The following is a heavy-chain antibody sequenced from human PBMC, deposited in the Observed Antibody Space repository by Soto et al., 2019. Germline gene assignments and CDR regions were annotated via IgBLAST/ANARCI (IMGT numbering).Heavy chain of an antibody. CDR3: ARGLMAGAEFVFDY. Sequence: SETLSLTCAVYGGSFSGYYWSWIRQPPGKGLEWIGEINHSGSTNYNPSLKSRVTISVDTSKNQFSLKLSSVTAADTAVYYCARGLMAGAEFVFDYWGQGTLVTVSS. CDR2: INHSGST. CDR1: GGSFSGYY. J-gene: IGHJ4*02. V-gene: IGHV4-34*01. D-gene: IGHD6-19*01.